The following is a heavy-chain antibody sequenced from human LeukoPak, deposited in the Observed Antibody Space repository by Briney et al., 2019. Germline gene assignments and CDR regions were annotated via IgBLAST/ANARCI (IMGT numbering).Heavy chain of an antibody. J-gene: IGHJ6*03. Sequence: LGGSLRLSCAASGFTFSSYGMHWVRQAPGKGLEWVAVISYDGSNKYYADSVKGRFTISRDNSKNTLYLQMNSLRAEDTAVYYYAKGGRAYYYYYMDVWGKGTTVTVSS. CDR1: GFTFSSYG. CDR3: AKGGRAYYYYYMDV. V-gene: IGHV3-30*18. CDR2: ISYDGSNK.